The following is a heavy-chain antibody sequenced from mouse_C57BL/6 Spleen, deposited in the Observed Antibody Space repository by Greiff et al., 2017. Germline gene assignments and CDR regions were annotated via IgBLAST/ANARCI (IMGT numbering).Heavy chain of an antibody. D-gene: IGHD2-4*01. Sequence: QVQLQQSGPGLVAPSQSLSITCTVSGFSLTSYGVHWVRQPPGKGLEWLVVIWSDGSTTYNSALKSRLSISKDNSKSKVFLKMNSLQTDDTAMYYCARHVGDYDGGYCDVWGTGTTVTVSS. V-gene: IGHV2-6-1*01. J-gene: IGHJ1*03. CDR3: ARHVGDYDGGYCDV. CDR2: IWSDGST. CDR1: GFSLTSYG.